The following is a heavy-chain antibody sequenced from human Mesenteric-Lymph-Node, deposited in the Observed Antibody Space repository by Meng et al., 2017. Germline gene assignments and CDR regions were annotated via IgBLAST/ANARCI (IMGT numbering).Heavy chain of an antibody. CDR1: GVSFSVYY. CDR3: AGDEAGPRMAY. D-gene: IGHD5-24*01. CDR2: VGQSGDI. Sequence: QVQLRQGGAGLLMPSEPLSLACAFYGVSFSVYYGTWIRQPPGKGLEWIGEVGQSGDIFYNPSLKSRVTISVDTSKNQFSLMLSSLTAADTALYYCAGDEAGPRMAYWGQGTLVTASS. V-gene: IGHV4-34*01. J-gene: IGHJ4*02.